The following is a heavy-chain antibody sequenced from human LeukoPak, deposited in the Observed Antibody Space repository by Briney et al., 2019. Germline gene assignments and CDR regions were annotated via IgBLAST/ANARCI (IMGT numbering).Heavy chain of an antibody. Sequence: GGSLRLSCAASGFSFSSYNMNWVRLTPGKGLEWVSSITSSSTYTFYADSVKGRFTISRDNAKNSLYLEMNGLRDEDTAVYYCARSIVATSKQDWGQGTLVTVSS. CDR3: ARSIVATSKQD. CDR1: GFSFSSYN. CDR2: ITSSSTYT. J-gene: IGHJ4*02. V-gene: IGHV3-21*01. D-gene: IGHD5-12*01.